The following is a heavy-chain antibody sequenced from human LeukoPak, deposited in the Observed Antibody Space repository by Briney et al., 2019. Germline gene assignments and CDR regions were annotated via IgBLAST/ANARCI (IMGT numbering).Heavy chain of an antibody. CDR3: AREPGIGYAFDI. D-gene: IGHD3-10*01. CDR2: IKEDGSEK. V-gene: IGHV3-7*01. CDR1: GFTFASSW. Sequence: GGFLRLSCVVSGFTFASSWMTWVRQAPGKGLEWVANIKEDGSEKHYVDSVKGRFTISRDNAKNSLYLQMNSLRAEDTAVYYCAREPGIGYAFDIWGQGTMVTVSS. J-gene: IGHJ3*02.